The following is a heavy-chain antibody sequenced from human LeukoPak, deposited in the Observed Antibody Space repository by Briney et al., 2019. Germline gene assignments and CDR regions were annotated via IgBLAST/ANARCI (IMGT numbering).Heavy chain of an antibody. V-gene: IGHV3-21*01. CDR3: ARDQDGGKYYYESSGYSH. Sequence: GESLRLSCAASGFTFSSYGLNWVHQAPGKGLEWVSTISSGGHIYYEDSVKGRFTISRDNAKNSLYLQMNSLRAEDTAVYYCARDQDGGKYYYESSGYSHWGQGILVTVSS. J-gene: IGHJ4*02. D-gene: IGHD3-22*01. CDR2: ISSGGHI. CDR1: GFTFSSYG.